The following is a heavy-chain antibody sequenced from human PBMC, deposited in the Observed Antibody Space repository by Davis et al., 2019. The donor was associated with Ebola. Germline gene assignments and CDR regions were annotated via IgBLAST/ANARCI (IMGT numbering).Heavy chain of an antibody. D-gene: IGHD4-11*01. CDR1: AGTFSSYA. CDR2: IIPIFGTA. CDR3: ARVDYSNYNNWFDP. J-gene: IGHJ5*02. V-gene: IGHV1-69*06. Sequence: AASVKVSCKASAGTFSSYAISWVRQAPGQGLEWMGGIIPIFGTANYAQKFQGRVTITADKSTSPAYMELSSLRSEDTAVYYCARVDYSNYNNWFDPWGQGTLVTVSS.